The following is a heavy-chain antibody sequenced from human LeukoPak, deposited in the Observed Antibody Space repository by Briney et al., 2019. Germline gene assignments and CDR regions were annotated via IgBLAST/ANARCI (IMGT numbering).Heavy chain of an antibody. V-gene: IGHV1-69*05. CDR3: ARGVVARQSYVFDI. Sequence: GASVKVSCKASGGTFSSYAISWVRQAPGQGLEWMGGIIPIFGTTYYAQKFQGRLTITTDESTSTAYMELSSLRSEDTAVYYCARGVVARQSYVFDIWGQGTMVTVSS. CDR2: IIPIFGTT. D-gene: IGHD2-15*01. J-gene: IGHJ3*02. CDR1: GGTFSSYA.